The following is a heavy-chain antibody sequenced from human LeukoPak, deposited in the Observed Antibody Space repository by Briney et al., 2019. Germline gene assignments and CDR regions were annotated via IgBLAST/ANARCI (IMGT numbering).Heavy chain of an antibody. CDR3: ARERGLKDAFDI. J-gene: IGHJ3*02. D-gene: IGHD3-16*01. V-gene: IGHV3-20*04. Sequence: GGSLRLSCAASGFTFDDYDMSWVRQAPGKGLEWVSNINWNGGSANYADSVKGRFTISGDNSKNTVYLQMSSLRAEDTAVYFCARERGLKDAFDIWGQGTMVTVSS. CDR2: INWNGGSA. CDR1: GFTFDDYD.